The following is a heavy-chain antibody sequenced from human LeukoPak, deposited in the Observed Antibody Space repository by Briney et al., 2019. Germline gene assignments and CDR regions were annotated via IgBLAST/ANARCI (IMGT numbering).Heavy chain of an antibody. V-gene: IGHV3-11*04. CDR1: GFTFSDYY. CDR3: AKARYDSSGYYPYYFDY. Sequence: GGSLRLSCAASGFTFSDYYITWIRQAPGKGLEWISYISSSGNTINYADSVKGRFTISRDNAKNTLYLQMNSLRAEDTAVYYCAKARYDSSGYYPYYFDYWGQGTLVTVSS. D-gene: IGHD3-22*01. CDR2: ISSSGNTI. J-gene: IGHJ4*02.